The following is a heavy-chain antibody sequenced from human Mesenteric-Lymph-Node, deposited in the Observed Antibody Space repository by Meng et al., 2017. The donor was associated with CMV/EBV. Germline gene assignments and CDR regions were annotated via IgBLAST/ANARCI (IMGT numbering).Heavy chain of an antibody. V-gene: IGHV3-48*03. CDR2: IESSGDTI. CDR1: GFTFSSYD. D-gene: IGHD5-18*01. J-gene: IGHJ4*02. CDR3: VREYSYGSRQFDY. Sequence: GESLKISCAASGFTFSSYDMNWVRQAPGKGLEWVSCIESSGDTIYYADSVKGRFTISRDNAQKSLFLQMDSLRAEDTGVYYCVREYSYGSRQFDYWGQGTLVTVSS.